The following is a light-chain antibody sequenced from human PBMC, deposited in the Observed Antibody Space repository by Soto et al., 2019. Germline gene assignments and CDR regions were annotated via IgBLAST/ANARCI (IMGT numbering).Light chain of an antibody. CDR2: DVS. V-gene: IGKV3-11*01. Sequence: EIVLTLSPATLSFSPGERGTLPCRASESVTDYLAWYQQKPGQAPRLLVYDVSNRPAGIPTRFSGGGSGTAFTLTIRNVEPEDFAVYYCQQRSAWPWTFGQGTKVDI. CDR1: ESVTDY. CDR3: QQRSAWPWT. J-gene: IGKJ1*01.